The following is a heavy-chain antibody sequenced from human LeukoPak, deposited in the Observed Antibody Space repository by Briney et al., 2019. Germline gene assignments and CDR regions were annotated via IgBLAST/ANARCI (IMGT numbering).Heavy chain of an antibody. CDR1: GGSLSGFY. D-gene: IGHD3-10*01. J-gene: IGHJ5*02. V-gene: IGHV4-59*01. CDR2: VYYSGST. CDR3: ARDKAMVRGVTGWFDP. Sequence: SETLSLTCTVSGGSLSGFYWSWIRQPPGKGLEWIGYVYYSGSTTYNPSLKSRVTISVDTSKNQFSLKLSSVTAADTAVYYCARDKAMVRGVTGWFDPWGQGTLVTVSS.